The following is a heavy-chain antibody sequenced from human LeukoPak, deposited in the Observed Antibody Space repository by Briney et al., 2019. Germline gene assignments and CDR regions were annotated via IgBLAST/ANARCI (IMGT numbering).Heavy chain of an antibody. J-gene: IGHJ4*02. CDR2: ISSSGSYT. V-gene: IGHV3-11*03. Sequence: PGGSLRLSCTASGFIFSDYYMTWTHQAPGKRLEWISYISSSGSYTNYTDSVKGRFTISRDNAKNSLYLHLNSLRAEDTAVYYCARIRDYVFDYWGQGALVTVSS. CDR3: ARIRDYVFDY. D-gene: IGHD3-10*02. CDR1: GFIFSDYY.